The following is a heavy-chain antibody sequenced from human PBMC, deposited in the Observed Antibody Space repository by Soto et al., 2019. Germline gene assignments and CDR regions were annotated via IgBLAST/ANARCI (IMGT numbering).Heavy chain of an antibody. CDR2: MNQDGSEI. V-gene: IGHV3-7*01. J-gene: IGHJ4*02. CDR1: GFTFSSFW. D-gene: IGHD3-16*02. Sequence: EVQLVESGGGLVQPGGSLRLSCVGSGFTFSSFWICWIRQTPGKGLEWVTNMNQDGSEIAYADSVKGRFTVSRDNAKNAVYLQMNSLTVEDTAVYFCARDVSHQRIDHWGQGALVTVSS. CDR3: ARDVSHQRIDH.